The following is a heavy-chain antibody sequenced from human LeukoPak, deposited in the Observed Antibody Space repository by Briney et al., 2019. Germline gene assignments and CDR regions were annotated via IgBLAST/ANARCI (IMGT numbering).Heavy chain of an antibody. V-gene: IGHV4-39*01. CDR3: ARLASSWFDP. CDR1: GGSISSYY. CDR2: IYYSGST. J-gene: IGHJ5*02. Sequence: SETLSLTRTVSGGSISSYYWGWIRQPPGKGLEWIGSIYYSGSTYYNPSLKSRVTISVDTSKNQFSLKLSSVTAADTAVYYCARLASSWFDPWGQGTLVTVSS.